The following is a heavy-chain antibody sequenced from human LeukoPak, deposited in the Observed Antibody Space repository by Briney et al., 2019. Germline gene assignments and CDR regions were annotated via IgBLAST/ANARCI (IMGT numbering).Heavy chain of an antibody. D-gene: IGHD6-19*01. V-gene: IGHV3-23*01. CDR3: AKIDSSGWLYYFNY. CDR1: GFTFSSYA. Sequence: GGSLRLSCAASGFTFSSYAMSWVRQAPGKGLEWVSAISGSGGSTYYADSVKGRFTISRDNSKSTLYLQMNSLRAQDTAVYYCAKIDSSGWLYYFNYWGQGTLVTVSS. CDR2: ISGSGGST. J-gene: IGHJ4*02.